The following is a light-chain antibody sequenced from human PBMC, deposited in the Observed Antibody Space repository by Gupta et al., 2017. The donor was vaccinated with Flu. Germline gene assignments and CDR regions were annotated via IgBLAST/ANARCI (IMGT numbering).Light chain of an antibody. CDR2: DSS. Sequence: QSVLTHPPSVSAAPGQKVTISCSGSSSNIGNNYVSWYQQFPGTAPKLLIYDSSKRPSGIPDRFSGSKSGTSATLDITGLQTGDEADYYCGTWDSSLRAGVFGGGTKVTVL. J-gene: IGLJ3*02. V-gene: IGLV1-51*01. CDR3: GTWDSSLRAGV. CDR1: SSNIGNNY.